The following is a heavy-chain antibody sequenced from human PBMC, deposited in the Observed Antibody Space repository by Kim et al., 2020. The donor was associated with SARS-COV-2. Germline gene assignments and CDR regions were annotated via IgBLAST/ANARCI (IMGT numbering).Heavy chain of an antibody. CDR2: IVVGSGNT. D-gene: IGHD6-13*01. Sequence: SVKVSCKASGFTFTSSAVQWVRQARGQRLEWIGWIVVGSGNTNYAQKFQERVTITRDMSTSTAYMELSSLRSEDTAVYYCAADSSSWYVAYYYYYGMDVWGQGTTVTVSS. CDR1: GFTFTSSA. V-gene: IGHV1-58*01. J-gene: IGHJ6*02. CDR3: AADSSSWYVAYYYYYGMDV.